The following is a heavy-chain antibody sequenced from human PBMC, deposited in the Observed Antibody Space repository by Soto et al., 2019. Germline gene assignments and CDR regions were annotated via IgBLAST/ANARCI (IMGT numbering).Heavy chain of an antibody. D-gene: IGHD3-3*01. J-gene: IGHJ4*02. V-gene: IGHV1-2*02. CDR2: INPNSGGT. CDR1: GYTFTGYY. CDR3: ARDSGFYDFWSGYYSTPDY. Sequence: GASVKVSCKASGYTFTGYYMHWVRQAPGQGLEWMGWINPNSGGTNYAQKFQGRVTMTRDTSISTAYMELSRLRSDDTAVYYCARDSGFYDFWSGYYSTPDYWGQGTLVTSPQ.